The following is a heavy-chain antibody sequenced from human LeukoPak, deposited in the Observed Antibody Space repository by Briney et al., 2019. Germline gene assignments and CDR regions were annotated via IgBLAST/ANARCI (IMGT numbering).Heavy chain of an antibody. Sequence: GGSLRLSCAASGFTFSSYAMSWVRQAPGKGLEWVSAIGGSGGSTYYADPVKGRFTISRDNSKNTLYLQMNSLRAEDTAVYYCAKALRGAFDYWGQGTLVTVSS. CDR1: GFTFSSYA. CDR3: AKALRGAFDY. J-gene: IGHJ4*02. D-gene: IGHD3-16*01. CDR2: IGGSGGST. V-gene: IGHV3-23*01.